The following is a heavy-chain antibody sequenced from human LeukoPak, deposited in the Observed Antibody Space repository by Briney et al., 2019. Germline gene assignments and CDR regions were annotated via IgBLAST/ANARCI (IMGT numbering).Heavy chain of an antibody. V-gene: IGHV4-61*02. CDR1: GGSISSGNYY. CDR2: IYTSGST. D-gene: IGHD6-6*01. CDR3: AMSIVMDADDAFDI. Sequence: SETLSLTCSVSGGSISSGNYYWSWIRQPAGKGLEWIGRIYTSGSTNYNPSLKRRLTMSVDTSKNQFSLKLSSVTAVDTAVYYCAMSIVMDADDAFDIWGQGTLVTVSS. J-gene: IGHJ3*02.